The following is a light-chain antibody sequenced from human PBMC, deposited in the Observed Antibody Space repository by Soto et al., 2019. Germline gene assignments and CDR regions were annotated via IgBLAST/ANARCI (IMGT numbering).Light chain of an antibody. V-gene: IGKV3-20*01. CDR3: QQYGSSSYT. J-gene: IGKJ2*01. CDR2: AAS. CDR1: QSISSSY. Sequence: EIVLTQSPGTLSLSPGERATLSCRASQSISSSYFAWYQQKPGQAPRLLIYAASSRATGIPDRFSGSGSGTDFTLTISRLEPEDIAVYYCQQYGSSSYTFGQGTQLEIK.